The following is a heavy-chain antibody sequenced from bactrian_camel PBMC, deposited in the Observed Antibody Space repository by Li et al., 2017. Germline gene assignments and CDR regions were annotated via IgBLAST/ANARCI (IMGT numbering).Heavy chain of an antibody. D-gene: IGHD7*01. V-gene: IGHV3S26*01. CDR2: IDGDDGTT. CDR3: AADPLWCPIQALTPAEYDH. CDR1: EYPDTYDC. J-gene: IGHJ4*01. Sequence: HVQLVESGGGSVQPGGSLTLSCAADEYPDTYDCMAWFRQFPGKEREGVAVIDGDDGTTYADSVKGRFTISKDYAVNTLYLQMSSLKPEDTATYYCAADPLWCPIQALTPAEYDHWGQGTQVTVS.